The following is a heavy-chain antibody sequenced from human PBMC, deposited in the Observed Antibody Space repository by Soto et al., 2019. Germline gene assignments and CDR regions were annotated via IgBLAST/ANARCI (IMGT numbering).Heavy chain of an antibody. Sequence: EVQLVESGGGLVMPGGSLRLSCAASGFTFASYHMSWVRQAPGKGLDWVSSINPSSSHIYYSDSVRGRFTISRDDSKNSLHLDLKRLRTEDVTIYYCVKGYCGGGGCYLRRDAFDVWGQGTAVTVSS. J-gene: IGHJ3*01. CDR1: GFTFASYH. V-gene: IGHV3-21*02. D-gene: IGHD2-15*01. CDR2: INPSSSHI. CDR3: VKGYCGGGGCYLRRDAFDV.